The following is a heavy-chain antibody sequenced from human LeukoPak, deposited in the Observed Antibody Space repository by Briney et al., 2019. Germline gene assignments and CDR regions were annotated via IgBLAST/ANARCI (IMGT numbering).Heavy chain of an antibody. CDR3: SRAKKSGWYDEAFDY. D-gene: IGHD6-19*01. CDR2: IYSGGST. J-gene: IGHJ4*02. Sequence: GGSLRPSCAASGFTVSSNYMSWVRQAPGKGLEWVSVIYSGGSTYYADSVKGRFTISRDNSKNTLYLQMNSLRAEDTAVYYCSRAKKSGWYDEAFDYWCQGTLVTVSS. V-gene: IGHV3-53*01. CDR1: GFTVSSNY.